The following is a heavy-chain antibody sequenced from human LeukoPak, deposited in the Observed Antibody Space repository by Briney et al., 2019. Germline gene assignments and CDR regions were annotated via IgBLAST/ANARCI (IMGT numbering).Heavy chain of an antibody. Sequence: SETLSLTCAVYGGSFSGYYWSWIRQPPGKGLEWIGEINHSGSTNYNPSLKSRVTISVDTSKNQFSLKLSPVTAADTAVYYCARADYYDSSGYSKFDYWGQGTLVTVSS. V-gene: IGHV4-34*01. J-gene: IGHJ4*02. CDR3: ARADYYDSSGYSKFDY. CDR1: GGSFSGYY. CDR2: INHSGST. D-gene: IGHD3-22*01.